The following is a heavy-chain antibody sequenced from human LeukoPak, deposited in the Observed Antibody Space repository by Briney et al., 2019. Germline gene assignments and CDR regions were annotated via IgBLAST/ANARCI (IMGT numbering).Heavy chain of an antibody. J-gene: IGHJ4*02. Sequence: GGSLRLSCAASGLTFDDYGMSWVRQAPGKGLEWVSGINWNGDSTGYADSVKGRFTISRDNAKNSLYLQMNSLRAEDTASYYCARTGYYGSGSYSDYWGQGTLVTISS. V-gene: IGHV3-20*04. CDR2: INWNGDST. CDR3: ARTGYYGSGSYSDY. CDR1: GLTFDDYG. D-gene: IGHD3-10*01.